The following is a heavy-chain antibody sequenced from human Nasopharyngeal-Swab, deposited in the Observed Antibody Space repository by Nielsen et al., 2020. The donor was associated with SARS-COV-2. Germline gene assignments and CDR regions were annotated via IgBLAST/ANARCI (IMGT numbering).Heavy chain of an antibody. CDR3: ARDSDIVVVPAANYYYYGMDV. Sequence: ASVKVSCKASGYTFTGYYMHWVRQAPGQGLEWMGWINPNSGGTNYAQKFQGRVTMTRDTSISTAYMELNRLRSDDTAVYYCARDSDIVVVPAANYYYYGMDVWGQGTTVTVSS. D-gene: IGHD2-2*01. J-gene: IGHJ6*02. V-gene: IGHV1-2*02. CDR1: GYTFTGYY. CDR2: INPNSGGT.